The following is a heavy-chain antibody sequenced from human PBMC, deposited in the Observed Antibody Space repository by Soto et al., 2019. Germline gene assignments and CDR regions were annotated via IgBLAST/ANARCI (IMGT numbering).Heavy chain of an antibody. CDR1: GFTFIDYA. J-gene: IGHJ6*03. V-gene: IGHV3-23*01. CDR2: ISTVGHST. D-gene: IGHD3-10*01. CDR3: ARDIFYFVSGTDYDYCIDV. Sequence: PGGYLRLSCAASGFTFIDYAMSWVRQAPGKGLEWVATISTVGHSTFSADSVKGRFTISRDNSKNTLYLQMNSLRVEDTAVYYCARDIFYFVSGTDYDYCIDVWGKGTTVTVSS.